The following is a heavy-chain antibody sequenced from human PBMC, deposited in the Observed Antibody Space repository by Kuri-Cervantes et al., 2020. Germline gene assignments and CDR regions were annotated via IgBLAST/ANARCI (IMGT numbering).Heavy chain of an antibody. CDR2: ISYDGSNK. Sequence: GESLKISCAASGFTVSSNYMSWVRQAPGKGLEWVAVISYDGSNKYYADSVKGRFTISRDNSKNTLYLQMNSLRAEDTAVYYCARHSSSWYGYYFDYWGQGTLVTVSS. CDR3: ARHSSSWYGYYFDY. V-gene: IGHV3-30*03. J-gene: IGHJ4*02. D-gene: IGHD6-13*01. CDR1: GFTVSSNY.